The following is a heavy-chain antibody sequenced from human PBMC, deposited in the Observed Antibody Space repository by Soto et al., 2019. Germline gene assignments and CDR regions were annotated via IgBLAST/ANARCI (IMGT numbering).Heavy chain of an antibody. CDR2: IYYSGST. Sequence: SETLSLTCPVSGGSISSYYWSWIRQPPGKGLEWIGYIYYSGSTNYNPSLKSRVTISVDTSKNQFSLKLSSVTAADTAVYYCGREQYYYGSGSYYNHFDYWGQGTLVTVSS. D-gene: IGHD3-10*01. CDR1: GGSISSYY. V-gene: IGHV4-59*01. CDR3: GREQYYYGSGSYYNHFDY. J-gene: IGHJ4*02.